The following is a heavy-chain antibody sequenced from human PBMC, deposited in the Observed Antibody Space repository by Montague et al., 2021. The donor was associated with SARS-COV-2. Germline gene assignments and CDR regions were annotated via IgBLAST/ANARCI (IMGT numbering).Heavy chain of an antibody. D-gene: IGHD3-10*01. CDR2: IYFGGGT. J-gene: IGHJ4*02. CDR3: ARDVGKGVSVVETDGGFDY. Sequence: SETLSLTCTVSSGSISSSNYFWGWIRQPPGKGLEWIGSIYFGGGTYYNPSLKSRVTISVDTSKNHFSLKLTSVTAADTAVYYCARDVGKGVSVVETDGGFDYWGQGTPVTVSS. V-gene: IGHV4-39*07. CDR1: SGSISSSNYF.